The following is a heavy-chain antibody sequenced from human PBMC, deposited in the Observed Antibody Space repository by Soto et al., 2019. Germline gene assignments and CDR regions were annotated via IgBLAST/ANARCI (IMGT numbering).Heavy chain of an antibody. CDR1: GGSISSGGYY. D-gene: IGHD2-2*01. J-gene: IGHJ4*02. CDR2: IYYSGST. CDR3: ASSQEGYDPSGLR. V-gene: IGHV4-31*03. Sequence: SETLSLTCTVSGGSISSGGYYWSWIRQHPGKGLEWIGYIYYSGSTYYNPSLKSRVTISVDTSKNQFSLKLSSVTAADTAVYYCASSQEGYDPSGLRWGQGTLVTVSS.